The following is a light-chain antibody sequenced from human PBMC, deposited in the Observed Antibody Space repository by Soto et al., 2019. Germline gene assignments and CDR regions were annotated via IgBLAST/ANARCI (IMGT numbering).Light chain of an antibody. Sequence: EIVLTQSPGTLSLSPGERATLSCRASQSVSSSYLAWYQQKPGQAPRLLIYDASNRATGIPARFSGSGSGTDFTLTISSLEPEDFAVYYCQQRGTLFGPGAKVDIK. CDR1: QSVSSSY. J-gene: IGKJ3*01. CDR2: DAS. V-gene: IGKV3D-20*02. CDR3: QQRGTL.